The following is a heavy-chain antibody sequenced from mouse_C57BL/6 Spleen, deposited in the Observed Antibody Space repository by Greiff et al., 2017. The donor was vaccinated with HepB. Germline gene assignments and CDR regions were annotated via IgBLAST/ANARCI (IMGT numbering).Heavy chain of an antibody. J-gene: IGHJ2*01. CDR2: IDPSDSET. V-gene: IGHV1-52*01. CDR1: GYTFTSYW. Sequence: QVQLQQPGAELVRPGSSVKLSCKASGYTFTSYWMHWVKQRPIKGLEWIGNIDPSDSETHYNQKFKDKATLTVDKSSSTAYMQLSSRTSEDSAVYYCASGGGGNDYWGQGTTLTVSS. CDR3: ASGGGGNDY. D-gene: IGHD1-1*02.